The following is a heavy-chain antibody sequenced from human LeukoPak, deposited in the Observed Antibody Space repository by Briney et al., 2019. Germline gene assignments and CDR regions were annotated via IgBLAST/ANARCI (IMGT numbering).Heavy chain of an antibody. CDR1: GFRFSDYY. CDR2: ITSRSTYI. Sequence: PGGYLRLSCAASGFRFSDYYMNWIRQAPGKGLEWVSYITSRSTYIDYADSVKGRFTISRDNAKNSLYLEMNSLRADDTAVYFCARDGSANWFDPWGQGTLVTLST. D-gene: IGHD3-10*01. J-gene: IGHJ5*02. CDR3: ARDGSANWFDP. V-gene: IGHV3-11*05.